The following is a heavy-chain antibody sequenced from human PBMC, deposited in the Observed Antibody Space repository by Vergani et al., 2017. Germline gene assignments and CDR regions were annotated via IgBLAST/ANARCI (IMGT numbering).Heavy chain of an antibody. CDR3: AKALYYYDSSGYYYAHAFDI. CDR1: GFTFDDYA. V-gene: IGHV3-9*01. J-gene: IGHJ3*02. Sequence: VQLVESGGGLVQPGRSLRLSCAASGFTFDDYAMHWVRQAPGKGLEWVSGISWNSGSIGYADSVKGRFTISRDNAKNSLYLQMNSLRAEDTALYYCAKALYYYDSSGYYYAHAFDIWGQGTMVTVSS. CDR2: ISWNSGSI. D-gene: IGHD3-22*01.